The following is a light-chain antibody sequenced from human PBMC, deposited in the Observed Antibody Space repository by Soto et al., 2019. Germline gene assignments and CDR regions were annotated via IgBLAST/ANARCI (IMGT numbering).Light chain of an antibody. V-gene: IGKV3-11*01. CDR3: QQRSNWPPSIT. Sequence: EIVLTQSPATLSLSPGERATLSCRASQSVTTLLAWYQQKPGQAPRLLIYDASDRAPGIPARFSGSGSATDFTLTINNLEPEDFAVYYCQQRSNWPPSITFGQGTRLEIK. CDR2: DAS. CDR1: QSVTTL. J-gene: IGKJ5*01.